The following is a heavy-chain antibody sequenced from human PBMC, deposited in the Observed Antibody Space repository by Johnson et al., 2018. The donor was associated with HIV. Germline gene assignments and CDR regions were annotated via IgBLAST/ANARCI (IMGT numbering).Heavy chain of an antibody. CDR2: INWNGGST. CDR3: ARAKDAAYPYDAFDV. Sequence: VQLVESGGGVVQPGRSLRLSCAASGFTFSSYAMHWVRQAPGKGLEWVSGINWNGGSTGYADSVRDRFSISRDNAKNSLYLQMDSLRAEDTAMYYCARAKDAAYPYDAFDVWGHGTMVTVSS. V-gene: IGHV3-20*04. CDR1: GFTFSSYA. J-gene: IGHJ3*01. D-gene: IGHD2-15*01.